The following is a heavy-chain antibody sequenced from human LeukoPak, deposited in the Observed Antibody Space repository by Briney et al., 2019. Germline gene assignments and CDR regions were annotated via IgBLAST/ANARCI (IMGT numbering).Heavy chain of an antibody. CDR1: GGSISSYY. J-gene: IGHJ4*02. CDR3: ARHGYYDNSGPRFDY. V-gene: IGHV4-59*08. D-gene: IGHD3-22*01. CDR2: VYYIGST. Sequence: SETLSLTCTVSGGSISSYYWSWIRQPPGKGLEWIGYVYYIGSTNYNPSLKSRVTISVETSKKQFSLKLSSVTAADTAVYYCARHGYYDNSGPRFDYWGQGTLVTVSS.